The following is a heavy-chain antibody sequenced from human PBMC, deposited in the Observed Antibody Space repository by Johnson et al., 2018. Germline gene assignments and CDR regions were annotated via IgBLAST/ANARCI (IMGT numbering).Heavy chain of an antibody. CDR2: TSNDEGIK. J-gene: IGHJ1*01. D-gene: IGHD3-10*01. CDR3: ATGGISGVIYREFFQH. CDR1: GFSFSNYV. Sequence: QVQLVQSGGGVVQPGRSLRLSCSASGFSFSNYVMHWVRQAPGKGLEWVAVTSNDEGIKYDVDSVKGRFTISRDNSKGTLYLQINSLRAEDTAVYYCATGGISGVIYREFFQHWGQGTLVTVSS. V-gene: IGHV3-30*03.